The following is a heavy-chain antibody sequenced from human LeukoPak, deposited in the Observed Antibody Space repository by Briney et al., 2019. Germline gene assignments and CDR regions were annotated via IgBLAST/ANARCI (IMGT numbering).Heavy chain of an antibody. J-gene: IGHJ5*02. V-gene: IGHV1-69*06. Sequence: SVKVSCKASRYSFTGYYIHWVRQAPGQGLEWMGWIIPIFGTANYAQKFQGRVTITADKSTSTAYMELSSLRSEDTAVYYCARDLGDVDTAMAPWGQGTLVTVSS. CDR2: IIPIFGTA. CDR3: ARDLGDVDTAMAP. CDR1: RYSFTGYY. D-gene: IGHD5-18*01.